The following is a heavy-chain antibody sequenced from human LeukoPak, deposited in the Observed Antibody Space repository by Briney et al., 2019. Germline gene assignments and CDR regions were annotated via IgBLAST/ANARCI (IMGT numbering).Heavy chain of an antibody. Sequence: PGGSLRLSCAASGFLFSSYAMNWVRQAPGKGLEWVSAITGSGGSTYYADSVKGRFTISRDNSKDTLYLQMNSLRAADTAVYYCAKVLYCSGTTCPVDYWGQGTLVTVSS. J-gene: IGHJ4*02. CDR1: GFLFSSYA. D-gene: IGHD2-2*01. V-gene: IGHV3-23*01. CDR3: AKVLYCSGTTCPVDY. CDR2: ITGSGGST.